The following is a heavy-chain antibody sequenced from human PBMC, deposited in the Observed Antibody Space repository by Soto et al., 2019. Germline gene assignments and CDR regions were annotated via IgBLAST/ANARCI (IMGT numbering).Heavy chain of an antibody. Sequence: GESLKISCKGSGYRFTSYWIGWVRQMPGKGLEWVGIIYPGDSDTRYSPSFEGQVTISADKSISTAYLQWNSLQASDTAVYYCAKGKDGYNDYWGQGTLVTVSS. J-gene: IGHJ4*02. V-gene: IGHV5-51*01. CDR1: GYRFTSYW. D-gene: IGHD5-12*01. CDR2: IYPGDSDT. CDR3: AKGKDGYNDY.